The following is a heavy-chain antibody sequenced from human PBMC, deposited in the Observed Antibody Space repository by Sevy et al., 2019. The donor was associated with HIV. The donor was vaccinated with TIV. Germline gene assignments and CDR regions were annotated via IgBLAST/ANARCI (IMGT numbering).Heavy chain of an antibody. Sequence: GGSLRLSCAASGFSLSYHAVSWVRQTPGKGLEWLAVISYNGRNQYYADSVKGRFTISKDDSKNTLYLQLNSLRAEDTAVYYCARFVGYCSGGRCSIIDFWGQGTLVTVSS. CDR2: ISYNGRNQ. V-gene: IGHV3-30*04. J-gene: IGHJ4*02. CDR3: ARFVGYCSGGRCSIIDF. CDR1: GFSLSYHA. D-gene: IGHD2-15*01.